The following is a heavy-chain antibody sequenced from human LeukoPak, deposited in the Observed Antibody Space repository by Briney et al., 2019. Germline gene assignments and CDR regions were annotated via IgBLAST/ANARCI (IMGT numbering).Heavy chain of an antibody. V-gene: IGHV3-30-3*01. D-gene: IGHD6-13*01. CDR2: ISYDGSNK. J-gene: IGHJ4*02. Sequence: GGSLRLSCAASGFTFSSYAMHWVRQAPGKGLEWVAVISYDGSNKYYADSVKGRITISRDNSKNTLYLQMNSLRAEDTAVYYCASSLSQQLVYYFDYWGQGTLVTVSS. CDR3: ASSLSQQLVYYFDY. CDR1: GFTFSSYA.